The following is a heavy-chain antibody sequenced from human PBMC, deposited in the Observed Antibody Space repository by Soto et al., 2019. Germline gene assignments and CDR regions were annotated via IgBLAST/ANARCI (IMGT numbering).Heavy chain of an antibody. V-gene: IGHV1-69*01. CDR3: ARLGHPGH. CDR1: GGSLRNSA. Sequence: VQLVQSGAEVKKPGSSVKVSCTASGGSLRNSAISWVRQAPAQRLEWMGGVIPILGTANYAQKFQGRVTMTADEATSTAYMDLSSLSPDDTAVYYCARLGHPGHWGPGTLVIVSS. J-gene: IGHJ4*02. CDR2: VIPILGTA.